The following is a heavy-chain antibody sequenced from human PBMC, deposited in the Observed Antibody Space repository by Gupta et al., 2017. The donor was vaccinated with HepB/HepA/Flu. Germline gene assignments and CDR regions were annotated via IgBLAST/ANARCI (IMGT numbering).Heavy chain of an antibody. V-gene: IGHV3-48*03. CDR1: GFTFSSYE. J-gene: IGHJ4*02. D-gene: IGHD7-27*01. CDR2: TSSSGSTI. Sequence: EVQLVESGGGLVQPGGSLRLSCAASGFTFSSYEMHWVRQAPGKGLEWVSYTSSSGSTIYYADSVKGRFTISRDNAKNSLYLQMNSLRAEDTAVYYCARERANWGQGVLDYWGQGTLVTVSS. CDR3: ARERANWGQGVLDY.